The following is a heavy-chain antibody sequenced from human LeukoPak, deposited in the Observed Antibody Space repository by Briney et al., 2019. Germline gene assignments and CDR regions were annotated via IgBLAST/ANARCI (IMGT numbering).Heavy chain of an antibody. J-gene: IGHJ4*02. CDR2: ISWNSGSI. V-gene: IGHV3-9*01. CDR1: GFTFDDYS. CDR3: AKDGGGWYTSGWYYFDY. Sequence: GGSLRLSCAASGFTFDDYSMHWVRQAPGKGLEWVSGISWNSGSIGYADSVKGRFTTSRDNAKHSLYLQMNSLRAEATDVYYCAKDGGGWYTSGWYYFDYWGQGTLVTVSS. D-gene: IGHD6-19*01.